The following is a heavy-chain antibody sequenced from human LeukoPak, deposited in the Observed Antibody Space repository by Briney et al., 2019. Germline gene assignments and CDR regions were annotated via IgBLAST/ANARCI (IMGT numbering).Heavy chain of an antibody. D-gene: IGHD6-19*01. CDR3: AREIQWLAYAFDI. J-gene: IGHJ3*02. V-gene: IGHV3-30*02. CDR2: IRYDGSNK. Sequence: GGSLRLSCAASGFTFSSYGMHWVRQAPGKGLEWVTFIRYDGSNKYYADSVKGRFTISRDNSKNTLNLHMNSLRAEDTAVYYCAREIQWLAYAFDIWGQGTMVTVSS. CDR1: GFTFSSYG.